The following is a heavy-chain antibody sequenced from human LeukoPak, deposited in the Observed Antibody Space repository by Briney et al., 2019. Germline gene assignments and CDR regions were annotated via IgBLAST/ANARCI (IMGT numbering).Heavy chain of an antibody. CDR1: GFTFSSYA. D-gene: IGHD6-6*01. CDR3: ARSRSSSSIDY. Sequence: GGSLRLSCAASGFTFSSYAMHWVRHAPGKGLEWVAVISYDGSNKYYADSVKGRFTISRDNSKNTMYLQMNSLRAEDTAVYYCARSRSSSSIDYWGQGTLVTVSS. J-gene: IGHJ4*02. CDR2: ISYDGSNK. V-gene: IGHV3-30-3*01.